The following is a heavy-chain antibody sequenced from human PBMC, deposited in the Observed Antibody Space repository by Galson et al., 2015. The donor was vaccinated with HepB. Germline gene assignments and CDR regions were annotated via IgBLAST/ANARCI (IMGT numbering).Heavy chain of an antibody. V-gene: IGHV3-21*01. CDR3: VREPPRRSVREHHPGDY. J-gene: IGHJ4*02. D-gene: IGHD1-26*01. CDR1: GFPINNYN. Sequence: SLRLSCAASGFPINNYNMNWVRQAPGKGLEWVSSISYSSTYIFYADSVKGRFTISRDNAKNSLSLQMNSLRVEDTAVYYCVREPPRRSVREHHPGDYWGQGTLVTVSS. CDR2: ISYSSTYI.